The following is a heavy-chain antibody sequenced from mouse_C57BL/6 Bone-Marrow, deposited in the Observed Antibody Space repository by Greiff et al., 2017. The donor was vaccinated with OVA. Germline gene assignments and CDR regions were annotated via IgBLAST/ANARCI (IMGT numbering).Heavy chain of an antibody. D-gene: IGHD1-2*01. CDR3: ARRHYRDY. J-gene: IGHJ2*01. Sequence: VQLKESGGDLVKPGGSLKLSCAASGFTFSSYGMSWVRQTPDKRLEWVATISSGGSYTYYPDSVKGRFTISRDNAKNTLYLQMSSLKSEDTAMYYCARRHYRDYWGQGTTLTVSS. V-gene: IGHV5-6*01. CDR2: ISSGGSYT. CDR1: GFTFSSYG.